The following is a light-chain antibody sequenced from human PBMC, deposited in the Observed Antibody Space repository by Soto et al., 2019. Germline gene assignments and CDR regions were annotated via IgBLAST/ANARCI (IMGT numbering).Light chain of an antibody. J-gene: IGKJ1*01. CDR3: QQYNNWPWT. V-gene: IGKV3-15*01. Sequence: EIVMTQSPATLSVSPGERATLSCRASQSVSSDLAWYQQKPGQAPRFLISGASTRATGIPARFSGSGSGTEFTLTISSPQSQDFAVYYCQQYNNWPWTFGQGTKVEIK. CDR1: QSVSSD. CDR2: GAS.